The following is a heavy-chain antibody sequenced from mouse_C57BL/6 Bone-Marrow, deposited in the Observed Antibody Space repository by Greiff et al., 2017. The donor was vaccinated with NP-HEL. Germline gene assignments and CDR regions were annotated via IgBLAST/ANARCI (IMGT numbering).Heavy chain of an antibody. J-gene: IGHJ1*03. CDR1: GYTFTSYW. D-gene: IGHD1-1*01. CDR3: AMIYYYGSSYVWYFDV. CDR2: IYPGSGST. V-gene: IGHV1-55*01. Sequence: QVQLQQPGAELVKPGASVKMSCKASGYTFTSYWITWVKQRPGQGLEWIGDIYPGSGSTNYNEKFKSKATLTVDTSSSTAYMQLSSLTSEDSAVYYCAMIYYYGSSYVWYFDVWGTGTTVTVSS.